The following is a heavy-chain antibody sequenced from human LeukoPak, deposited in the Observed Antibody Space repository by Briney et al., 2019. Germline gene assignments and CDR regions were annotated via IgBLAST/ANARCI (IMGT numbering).Heavy chain of an antibody. CDR3: ARDRIAAAGNYYYFGMDV. CDR1: SGSVSSDIYY. J-gene: IGHJ6*02. Sequence: SSGSLSLTCTVSSGSVSSDIYYWSWIRQPPGEGLEWIGYVYYSGSTYYNPSLKSRVTISVDTSKNQFSLRLNSVTAADKAVYYCARDRIAAAGNYYYFGMDVWGQGTTVTASS. CDR2: VYYSGST. V-gene: IGHV4-61*01. D-gene: IGHD6-13*01.